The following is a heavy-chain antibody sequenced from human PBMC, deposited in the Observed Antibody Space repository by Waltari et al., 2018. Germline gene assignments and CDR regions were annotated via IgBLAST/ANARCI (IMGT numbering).Heavy chain of an antibody. Sequence: QVQLVESGGGVVQPGWSLRLSCAASGFTFSSYAMHWVRQATGKGREWVAVISYDGSNKYYADSVKGRFTISRDNSKNTLYLQMNSLRAEDTAVYYCASRLESWGQGTLVTVSS. CDR2: ISYDGSNK. CDR3: ASRLES. J-gene: IGHJ4*02. V-gene: IGHV3-30*01. CDR1: GFTFSSYA.